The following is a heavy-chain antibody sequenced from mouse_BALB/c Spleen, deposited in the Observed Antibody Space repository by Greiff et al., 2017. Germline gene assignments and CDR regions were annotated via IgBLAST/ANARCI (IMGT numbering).Heavy chain of an antibody. D-gene: IGHD1-1*01. CDR2: INPSNGRT. CDR1: GYTFTSYW. Sequence: QVQLQQPGAELVKPGASVKLSCKASGYTFTSYWMHWVKQRPGQGLEWIGEINPSNGRTNYNEKFKSKATLTVDKSSSTAYMQLSSLTSEDSAVYYCARWCTVAYWGQGTLVTVSA. V-gene: IGHV1S81*02. J-gene: IGHJ3*01. CDR3: ARWCTVAY.